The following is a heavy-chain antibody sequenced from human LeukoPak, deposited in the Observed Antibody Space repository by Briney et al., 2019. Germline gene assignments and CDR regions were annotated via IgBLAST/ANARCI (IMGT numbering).Heavy chain of an antibody. J-gene: IGHJ3*02. V-gene: IGHV4-4*02. D-gene: IGHD4-17*01. CDR1: GASISSSNW. Sequence: PSETLSLTCAVSGASISSSNWWSWVRPPPGKGLEWIGEIYHSGSTNYNPSLKSRVTISVDRSKNQFSLKLSSVAAADTAVYYCARSLYGDYGGEAFDIWGPGTMVTVSS. CDR2: IYHSGST. CDR3: ARSLYGDYGGEAFDI.